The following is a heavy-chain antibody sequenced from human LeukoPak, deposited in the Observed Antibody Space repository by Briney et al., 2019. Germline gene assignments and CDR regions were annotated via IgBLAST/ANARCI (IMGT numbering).Heavy chain of an antibody. V-gene: IGHV3-30*18. CDR1: GFTFSSYG. D-gene: IGHD6-19*01. CDR2: ISYDGSNK. J-gene: IGHJ4*02. CDR3: AKDLIRRWLAIVDY. Sequence: GGSLRLSCAASGFTFSSYGMHWVRQAPGKGLEWVAVISYDGSNKYYADSVKGRFTISRDNSKNTLYLQMNSLRAEDTAVYYCAKDLIRRWLAIVDYWGQGTLVTVSS.